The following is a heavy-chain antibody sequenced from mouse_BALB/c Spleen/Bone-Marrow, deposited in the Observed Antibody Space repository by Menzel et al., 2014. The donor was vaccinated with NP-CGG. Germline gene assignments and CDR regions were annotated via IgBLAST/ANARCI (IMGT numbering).Heavy chain of an antibody. D-gene: IGHD2-1*01. J-gene: IGHJ4*01. Sequence: QVQLQQPGAELAKPGASVKMSCKASGYTFXSYWMHWVKQRPGQGLEWIGYINPSTGYTDYNQKFNDRATLTADKSSSTAYMQLSGLTSKDSAVYYCARGNPLYAMDYWGQGTSVTVSS. CDR2: INPSTGYT. CDR1: GYTFXSYW. V-gene: IGHV1-7*01. CDR3: ARGNPLYAMDY.